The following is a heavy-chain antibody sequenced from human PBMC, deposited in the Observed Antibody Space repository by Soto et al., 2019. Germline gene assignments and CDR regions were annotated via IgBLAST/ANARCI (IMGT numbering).Heavy chain of an antibody. V-gene: IGHV1-3*01. D-gene: IGHD3-10*01. CDR1: GYTFTSYA. J-gene: IGHJ4*02. Sequence: GASVKVSCKASGYTFTSYAMHWVRQAPGQRLEWMGWINAGNGNTKYPQKFQGRVTITRDTSASTAYMELSSLRSEDTAVYYCARGLLWFGEDNFDYWGQGALVTVSS. CDR3: ARGLLWFGEDNFDY. CDR2: INAGNGNT.